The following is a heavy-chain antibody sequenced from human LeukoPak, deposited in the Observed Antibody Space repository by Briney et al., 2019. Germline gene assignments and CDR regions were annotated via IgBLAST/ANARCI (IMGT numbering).Heavy chain of an antibody. CDR3: SLEGSSWYRYFQH. J-gene: IGHJ1*01. CDR1: GFPFSSYW. D-gene: IGHD6-13*01. V-gene: IGHV3-7*05. Sequence: PGGSLRLSCAASGFPFSSYWMSWVRQAPGKGLEWVANIKQDGSEKYYVDSVKGRFTISRDNAKNSLYLQMNSLRAEDTAVYYSSLEGSSWYRYFQHWGQGTLVTVSS. CDR2: IKQDGSEK.